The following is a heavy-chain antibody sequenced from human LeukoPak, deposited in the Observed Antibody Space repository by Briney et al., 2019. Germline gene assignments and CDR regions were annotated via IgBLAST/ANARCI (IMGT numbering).Heavy chain of an antibody. V-gene: IGHV3-74*01. Sequence: GGSLRLSCAASGFTFSSDWMHWVRQAPGKGLVWVSRINSDGSSTAYADSVKGRFAISRDNAKNTLYLEMNSLRAEDTAVYYCGRALGSPPDYWGQGTLVTVSS. CDR2: INSDGSST. J-gene: IGHJ4*02. CDR3: GRALGSPPDY. D-gene: IGHD1-26*01. CDR1: GFTFSSDW.